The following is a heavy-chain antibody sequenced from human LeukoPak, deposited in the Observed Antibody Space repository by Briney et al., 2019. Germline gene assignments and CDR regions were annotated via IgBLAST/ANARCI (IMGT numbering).Heavy chain of an antibody. J-gene: IGHJ4*02. CDR3: ARRYCSSTSCLFDY. CDR1: GFTFSSYG. Sequence: PGGSLRLSCAASGFTFSSYGMHWVRQAPGKGLEWVAFIRYDGSNKYYADSVKGRFTISRDNSKNTLYLQMNSLKAEDTAVYYCARRYCSSTSCLFDYWGQGTLVTVSS. D-gene: IGHD2-2*01. V-gene: IGHV3-30*02. CDR2: IRYDGSNK.